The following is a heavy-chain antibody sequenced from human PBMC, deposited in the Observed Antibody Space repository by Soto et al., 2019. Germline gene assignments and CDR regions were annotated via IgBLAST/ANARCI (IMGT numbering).Heavy chain of an antibody. Sequence: QITLKESGPTLVRPTQTLTLTCTFSGFSLSTTGVGVGWIRQPPGKALEWLALIYWADDKRYSPSLKSRLTITKNTYKNEVILTMTNMDPVDTARYYCAQRLPHYGLGRERGSWFDPWGQGTLVTVSS. V-gene: IGHV2-5*02. D-gene: IGHD3-10*01. CDR1: GFSLSTTGVG. CDR2: IYWADDK. J-gene: IGHJ5*02. CDR3: AQRLPHYGLGRERGSWFDP.